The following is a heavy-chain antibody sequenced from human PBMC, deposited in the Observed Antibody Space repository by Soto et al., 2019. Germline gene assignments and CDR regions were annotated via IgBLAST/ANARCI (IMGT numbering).Heavy chain of an antibody. D-gene: IGHD3-9*01. Sequence: SVKVSCKASGGTFSSYAISWVRQAPGQGLEWVGGIIPIFGTANYAQKFQGRVTITADESTSTAYMELSSLRSEDTAVYYCARDSGYDILTGYPYWGQGTLVTVSS. CDR2: IIPIFGTA. CDR1: GGTFSSYA. V-gene: IGHV1-69*13. J-gene: IGHJ4*02. CDR3: ARDSGYDILTGYPY.